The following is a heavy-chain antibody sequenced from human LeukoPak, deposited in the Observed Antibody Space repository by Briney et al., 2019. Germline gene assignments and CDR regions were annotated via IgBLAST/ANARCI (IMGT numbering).Heavy chain of an antibody. CDR2: ISFDGSYK. J-gene: IGHJ3*01. CDR3: ARETLDALDL. V-gene: IGHV3-30*04. Sequence: GGSLRLSCTASGFTISGDAMHWVRQPPGRGLQWVAHISFDGSYKYYADSVKGRFTISRDNSKNTLYLQMNSLRTDDTALFYCARETLDALDLWGPGTLVTVSS. CDR1: GFTISGDA.